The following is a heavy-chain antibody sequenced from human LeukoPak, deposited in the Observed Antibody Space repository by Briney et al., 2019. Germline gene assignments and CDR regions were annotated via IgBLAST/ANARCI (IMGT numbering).Heavy chain of an antibody. V-gene: IGHV4-61*02. D-gene: IGHD3-22*01. CDR3: ARDRPYSSYDSSGYYRVYYYYMDV. CDR2: IYTSGST. Sequence: SETLSLTCTVSGYSISSGSYYWSWIRQPAGKGLEWIGRIYTSGSTNYNPSLKSRVTISVDTSKNQFSLKLSSVTAADTAVYYCARDRPYSSYDSSGYYRVYYYYMDVWGKGTTVTVSS. J-gene: IGHJ6*03. CDR1: GYSISSGSYY.